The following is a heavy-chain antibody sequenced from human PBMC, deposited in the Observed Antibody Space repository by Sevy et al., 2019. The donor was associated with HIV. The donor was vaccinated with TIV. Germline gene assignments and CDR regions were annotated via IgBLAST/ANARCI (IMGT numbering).Heavy chain of an antibody. CDR1: GFTFSSYA. CDR3: AKDHSHGPNYDCWCVERFDY. D-gene: IGHD3-3*01. Sequence: GGSLRLSCAASGFTFSSYAMSWVRQAPGKGLEWVSAISGSGGSTYYADSVKGRFTISRDNSKNTLYLQMNSLRAEDTAVYYCAKDHSHGPNYDCWCVERFDYWGQGTLVTVSS. V-gene: IGHV3-23*01. CDR2: ISGSGGST. J-gene: IGHJ4*02.